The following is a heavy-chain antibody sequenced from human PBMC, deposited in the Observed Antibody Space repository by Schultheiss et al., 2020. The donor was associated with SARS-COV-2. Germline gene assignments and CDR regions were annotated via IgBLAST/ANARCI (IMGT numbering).Heavy chain of an antibody. CDR1: GGSISSYY. V-gene: IGHV4-59*01. Sequence: SETLSLTCTVSGGSISSYYWSWIRQPPGKGLEWIGYIYYSGNTNYNPSLKSRVTISVDTSKNQFSLKLSSVTAADTAVYYCARVVFGSGPFDYWGQGTLVTVSS. CDR3: ARVVFGSGPFDY. CDR2: IYYSGNT. J-gene: IGHJ4*02. D-gene: IGHD3-3*01.